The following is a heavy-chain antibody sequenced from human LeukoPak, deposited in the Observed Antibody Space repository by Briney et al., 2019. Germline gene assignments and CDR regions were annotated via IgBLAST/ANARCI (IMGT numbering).Heavy chain of an antibody. Sequence: PGGSLRLSCAASGFTFSSYGMSWVRQAPGKGLEWVSAISGSGGSTYYADSVKGRFTISRDNSKNTLYLQMNSLRAEDTAVYYCAKDRNLFECSEFGVAMTYWGQGTLVTVSS. CDR3: AKDRNLFECSEFGVAMTY. V-gene: IGHV3-23*01. J-gene: IGHJ4*02. CDR1: GFTFSSYG. D-gene: IGHD3-3*01. CDR2: ISGSGGST.